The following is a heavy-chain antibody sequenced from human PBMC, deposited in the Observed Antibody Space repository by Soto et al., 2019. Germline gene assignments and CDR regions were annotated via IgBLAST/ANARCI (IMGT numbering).Heavy chain of an antibody. V-gene: IGHV1-2*04. J-gene: IGHJ6*02. D-gene: IGHD6-6*01. CDR2: INPNSGGT. CDR1: GYTFTGYY. Sequence: VSVKVSCKASGYTFTGYYMHWVRQAPGQGLEWMGWINPNSGGTNYAQKFQGWVTMTRDTSISTAYMELSRLRSDDTAVYYCARASIAARPGLYYYYYYGMDVWGQGTTVTVSS. CDR3: ARASIAARPGLYYYYYYGMDV.